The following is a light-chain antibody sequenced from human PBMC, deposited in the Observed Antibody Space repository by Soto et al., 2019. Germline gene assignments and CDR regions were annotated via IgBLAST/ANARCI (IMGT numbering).Light chain of an antibody. V-gene: IGLV2-8*01. Sequence: QTVVTQTPSASGSPGQSVTISCTGTSSDIGGYDHVSWYQQHPGKAPKVVIYEVTKRPSGVPDRFSGSKSGNTASLTISGLQAEDEADYYCSSYTSSSTLGVFGGGTKVTVL. CDR3: SSYTSSSTLGV. J-gene: IGLJ2*01. CDR1: SSDIGGYDH. CDR2: EVT.